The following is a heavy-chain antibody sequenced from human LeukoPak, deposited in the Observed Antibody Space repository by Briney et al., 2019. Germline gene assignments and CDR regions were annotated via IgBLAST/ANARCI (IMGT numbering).Heavy chain of an antibody. CDR1: GGSISSYY. V-gene: IGHV4-59*01. CDR3: ARVVRRYYFDY. Sequence: SETLSLTCAVSGGSISSYYWSWIRQPPGKGLEWIGYIYYSGSTNYNPSLKSRVTISVDTSKNQFSLKLSSVTAADTAVYYCARVVRRYYFDYWGQGTLVTVSS. D-gene: IGHD1-14*01. CDR2: IYYSGST. J-gene: IGHJ4*02.